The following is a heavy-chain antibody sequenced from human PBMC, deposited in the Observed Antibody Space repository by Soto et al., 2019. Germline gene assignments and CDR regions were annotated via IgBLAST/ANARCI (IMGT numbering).Heavy chain of an antibody. CDR3: AKDSPYMDY. Sequence: GGSLRLSCATSGFTFSDYAIHWVRQSPGKGLEWVAVISHDGTTKFYADSVKGRFTISRDSSKNTVYLQMSSLRPEDTAMYYCAKDSPYMDYWGQGTLVTVSS. D-gene: IGHD3-16*01. J-gene: IGHJ4*02. V-gene: IGHV3-30-3*01. CDR1: GFTFSDYA. CDR2: ISHDGTTK.